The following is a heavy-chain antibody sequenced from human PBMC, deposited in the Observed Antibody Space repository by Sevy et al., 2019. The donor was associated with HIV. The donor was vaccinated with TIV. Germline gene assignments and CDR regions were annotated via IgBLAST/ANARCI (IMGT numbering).Heavy chain of an antibody. Sequence: GGSLRLSCAASGFSISNNYTAWVRQAPGKGLEWVSVMYSGGSPYYADSVKGRFALSRDMSKNTVYLQMNSLRAEDTAVFYCAITKDYYDNSGYPFDYWGQGTLVTVSS. CDR1: GFSISNNY. D-gene: IGHD3-22*01. J-gene: IGHJ4*02. CDR2: MYSGGSP. V-gene: IGHV3-53*01. CDR3: AITKDYYDNSGYPFDY.